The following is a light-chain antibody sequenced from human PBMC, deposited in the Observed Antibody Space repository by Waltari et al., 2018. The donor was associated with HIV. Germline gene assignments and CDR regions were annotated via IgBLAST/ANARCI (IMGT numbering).Light chain of an antibody. J-gene: IGKJ4*01. Sequence: EIVLTQSPATLSLSPGERATLSCRASQRVGTFLAWYQHKPGQPPRLLSYDSSTRAAGIPVRFTGRGSGTDFTLTISSLEPEDFAIYYCQQSTNWPPGVTFGGGTRVEIK. CDR1: QRVGTF. V-gene: IGKV3-11*01. CDR3: QQSTNWPPGVT. CDR2: DSS.